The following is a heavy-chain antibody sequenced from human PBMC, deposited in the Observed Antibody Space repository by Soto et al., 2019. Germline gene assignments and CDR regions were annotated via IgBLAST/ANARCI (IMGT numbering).Heavy chain of an antibody. CDR3: ARNRTNRTPGMDV. J-gene: IGHJ6*02. V-gene: IGHV3-30*03. Sequence: GGSLRLSCEASGFSFSNYGTHWVRQAPGEGLEWVAHISYDGSNEHYTDSVKGRFTISRDNSKNMVFLQMNSLRAEDTAVYYCARNRTNRTPGMDVWGQGTTVTVSS. CDR2: ISYDGSNE. CDR1: GFSFSNYG. D-gene: IGHD1-1*01.